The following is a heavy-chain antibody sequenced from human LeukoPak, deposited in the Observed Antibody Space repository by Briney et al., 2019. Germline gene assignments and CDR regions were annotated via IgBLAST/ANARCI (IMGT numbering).Heavy chain of an antibody. V-gene: IGHV5-51*01. D-gene: IGHD6-19*01. CDR1: GYNFANFW. CDR2: IYPGDSDT. Sequence: GESLKISCKGSGYNFANFWIGWVRQMPGKGLEWMGIIYPGDSDTRYSPSFQGQVTISADKSISTAYLQWSSLKASDTAMYYCARQAQYSSPDYWGQGTLVTVSS. CDR3: ARQAQYSSPDY. J-gene: IGHJ4*02.